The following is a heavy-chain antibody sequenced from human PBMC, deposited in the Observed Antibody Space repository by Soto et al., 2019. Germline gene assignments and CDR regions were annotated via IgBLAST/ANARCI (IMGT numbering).Heavy chain of an antibody. CDR1: GGSVSSGSYY. J-gene: IGHJ4*02. V-gene: IGHV4-61*01. D-gene: IGHD3-9*01. CDR2: IYYSGST. Sequence: SETLSLTCTVSGGSVSSGSYYWSWIRQPPGKGLEWIGYIYYSGSTNYNPSLKSRVTISVDTSKNQFSLKLSSVTAADTAVYYCAREGAGDILTGYYLYYFDYWGQGTLVTVSS. CDR3: AREGAGDILTGYYLYYFDY.